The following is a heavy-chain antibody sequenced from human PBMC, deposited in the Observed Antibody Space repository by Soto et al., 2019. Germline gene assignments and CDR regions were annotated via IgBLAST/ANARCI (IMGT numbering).Heavy chain of an antibody. CDR3: AKNGGKARYSSGWTHRYFDY. CDR2: ISSSGGST. CDR1: GFTFSSYA. V-gene: IGHV3-23*01. J-gene: IGHJ4*02. D-gene: IGHD6-19*01. Sequence: GGSLRLSCAASGFTFSSYAMSWVRQAPGKGLEWVSAISSSGGSTYYADSVKGRFTISRDNSKNTLYLQMNSLRAEDTAVYYCAKNGGKARYSSGWTHRYFDYWGQGTLVTVSS.